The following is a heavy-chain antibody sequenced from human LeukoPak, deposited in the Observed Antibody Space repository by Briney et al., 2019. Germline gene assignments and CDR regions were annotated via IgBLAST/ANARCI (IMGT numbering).Heavy chain of an antibody. D-gene: IGHD2-2*01. J-gene: IGHJ5*02. CDR1: GFTFSNYG. V-gene: IGHV3-33*01. CDR3: AREGVSAAWSYWFDP. CDR2: IWYDGSNK. Sequence: PGGSLRLSCAASGFTFSNYGMHWVRQAPGKGLEWVAVIWYDGSNKYYADSVKGRFTISRDNSKNRLYLQMSSLRAEDTAVYYCAREGVSAAWSYWFDPWGQGTLVTVSS.